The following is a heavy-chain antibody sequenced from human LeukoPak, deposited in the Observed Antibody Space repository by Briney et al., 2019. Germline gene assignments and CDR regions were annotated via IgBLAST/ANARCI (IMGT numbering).Heavy chain of an antibody. CDR2: IWYDGSNK. CDR1: GFTFSSYG. J-gene: IGHJ4*02. Sequence: GGSLRLSCAASGFTFSSYGMHWVRQAPGKGPEWVAVIWYDGSNKYYADSVKGRFTISRDNSKNTLYLQMNSLRAEDTAVYYCAKGSLASSSSAFDYWGQGTLVTVSS. D-gene: IGHD6-6*01. CDR3: AKGSLASSSSAFDY. V-gene: IGHV3-33*06.